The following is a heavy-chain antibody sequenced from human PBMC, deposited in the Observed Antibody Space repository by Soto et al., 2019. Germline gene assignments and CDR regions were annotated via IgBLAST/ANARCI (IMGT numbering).Heavy chain of an antibody. V-gene: IGHV3-30*18. CDR2: ISYDGSNK. Sequence: QVQLVESGGGVVQPGRSLRLSCAASRFTFSSYGMHWVRQAPGKGLEWVAVISYDGSNKYYADSVKGRFTISRDNSKNTLSLQMNSLRAEDTAVYYCAKDPQYGDYENYYYYIYVWGRGTRVTVSS. J-gene: IGHJ6*03. D-gene: IGHD4-17*01. CDR1: RFTFSSYG. CDR3: AKDPQYGDYENYYYYIYV.